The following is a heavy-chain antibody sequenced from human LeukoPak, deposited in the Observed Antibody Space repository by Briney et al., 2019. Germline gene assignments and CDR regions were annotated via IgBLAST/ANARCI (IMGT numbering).Heavy chain of an antibody. CDR1: GGSFSGYY. CDR2: INHSGST. J-gene: IGHJ4*02. Sequence: SETLSLTCAVYGGSFSGYYWSWIRQPPGKGLEWIGEINHSGSTNYNPSLKSRVTISVDTSKNQFSLKLSSVTAADTAVYYCARGMTEPNFDHWGQGTLVTVSS. CDR3: ARGMTEPNFDH. D-gene: IGHD1-14*01. V-gene: IGHV4-34*01.